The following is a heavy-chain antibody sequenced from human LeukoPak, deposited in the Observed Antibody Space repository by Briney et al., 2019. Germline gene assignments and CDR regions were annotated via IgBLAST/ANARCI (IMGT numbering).Heavy chain of an antibody. CDR3: ARDGWFGDGYNWFDS. Sequence: SETLSLTCTVSGGSLSSYYWSWIRQPAGKGLEWIGRIYTSGSTNYNPSLKSRVTMSVDTSKNQFSLKLSSVTAADTAVYYCARDGWFGDGYNWFDSWGQGTLVTVSS. CDR1: GGSLSSYY. V-gene: IGHV4-4*07. J-gene: IGHJ5*01. CDR2: IYTSGST. D-gene: IGHD3-10*01.